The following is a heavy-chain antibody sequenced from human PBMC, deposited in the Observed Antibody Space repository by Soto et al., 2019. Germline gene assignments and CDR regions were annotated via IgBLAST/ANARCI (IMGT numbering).Heavy chain of an antibody. J-gene: IGHJ5*02. D-gene: IGHD3-16*01. CDR1: GGSISGGYY. CDR3: ARPMRLGELSRGS. V-gene: IGHV4-31*03. CDR2: IFYTGRT. Sequence: QVQLQESGPGLVKPSQTLSLTCSVSGGSISGGYYWSWIRQYPGKGLEWIGYIFYTGRTYYNPSLEGRLAILVDTCKNPVSLILYSVSAAEGAMYYCARPMRLGELSRGSWGEGMLVTCSS.